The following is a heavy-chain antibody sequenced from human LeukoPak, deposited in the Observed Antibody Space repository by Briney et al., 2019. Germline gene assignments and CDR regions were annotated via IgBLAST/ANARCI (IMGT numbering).Heavy chain of an antibody. CDR3: ARGKARTKVDTMIVGDY. CDR1: GFTFSSYA. D-gene: IGHD3-22*01. CDR2: ISYDGSNK. V-gene: IGHV3-30-3*01. Sequence: PGGSLRLSCAASGFTFSSYAMHWVRQAPGKGLEWVAVISYDGSNKYYADSVKGRFTISRDNSKNTLYLQMNSLRAEDTAVYYCARGKARTKVDTMIVGDYWGQGTLVTVSS. J-gene: IGHJ4*02.